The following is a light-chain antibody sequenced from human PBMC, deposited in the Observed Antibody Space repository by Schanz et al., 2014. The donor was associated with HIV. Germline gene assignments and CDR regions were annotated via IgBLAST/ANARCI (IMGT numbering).Light chain of an antibody. V-gene: IGKV3-11*01. J-gene: IGKJ4*01. Sequence: VVTQSPATLSLSPGERATFSCRASQSVGTTLAWYQQKRGQPPRLLIYDVSDRAAGVSARFSGSGSGTDFTLTISSLEPEDFAVYYCQQRSNWPLTFGGGTKVQIK. CDR3: QQRSNWPLT. CDR1: QSVGTT. CDR2: DVS.